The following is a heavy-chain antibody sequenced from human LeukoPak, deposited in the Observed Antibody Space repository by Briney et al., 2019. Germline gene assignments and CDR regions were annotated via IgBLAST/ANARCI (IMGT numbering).Heavy chain of an antibody. V-gene: IGHV1-58*01. J-gene: IGHJ6*02. CDR1: GFTFATSA. CDR2: IVVGSDHT. Sequence: ASVKVSCTASGFTFATSAVQWVRQARGQRLEWIGWIVVGSDHTNYAQKLQERVTISRDMSKSTAYMELSSLRSEDTAGYYCAATLTVTTGSTYYGMDVWGQGTTVTVSS. CDR3: AATLTVTTGSTYYGMDV. D-gene: IGHD4-17*01.